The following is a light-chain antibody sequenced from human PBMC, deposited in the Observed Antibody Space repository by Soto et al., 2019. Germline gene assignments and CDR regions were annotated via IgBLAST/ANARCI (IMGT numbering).Light chain of an antibody. V-gene: IGKV3-20*01. Sequence: EIVLTQSPSTLSLSPGERATLSCRASQSVDSTYLAWYQQKPGQAPRLLIYGASNRATGIPDRFSGSGSGTDFTLTISRLEPEDFAVYYCQQYNNWPPITFGQGTRLEIK. CDR1: QSVDSTY. J-gene: IGKJ5*01. CDR2: GAS. CDR3: QQYNNWPPIT.